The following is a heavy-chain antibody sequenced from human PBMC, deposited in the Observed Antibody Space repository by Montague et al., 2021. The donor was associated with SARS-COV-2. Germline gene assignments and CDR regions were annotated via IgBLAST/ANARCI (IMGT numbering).Heavy chain of an antibody. V-gene: IGHV4-39*07. CDR3: ARDGSLRFEILIGPRHYYYGMAV. Sequence: SETLSLTCTVSGVAVSSRRSEERSFELPSPKELVCLLLLYYSRSTYYNPSLRSRVTISVDTSKNQFSLKLSSVTAADTAVYYCARDGSLRFEILIGPRHYYYGMAVWGQGTTVTVSS. J-gene: IGHJ6*02. CDR2: LYYSRST. CDR1: GVAVSSRRSE. D-gene: IGHD3-9*01.